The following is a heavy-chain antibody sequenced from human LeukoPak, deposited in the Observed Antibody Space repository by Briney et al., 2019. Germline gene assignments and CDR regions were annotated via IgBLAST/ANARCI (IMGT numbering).Heavy chain of an antibody. CDR1: GYTFTSYV. J-gene: IGHJ4*02. Sequence: ASVKVSCKASGYTFTSYVISWVRQAPGQGLEWMGWISAYNGYTNSAQKLQGRVTMTTDTSTSTAYMELRSLRSDDTAVYYCARVRSGTVTTGGPFDYWGQGTLVTVSS. CDR2: ISAYNGYT. CDR3: ARVRSGTVTTGGPFDY. D-gene: IGHD4-17*01. V-gene: IGHV1-18*01.